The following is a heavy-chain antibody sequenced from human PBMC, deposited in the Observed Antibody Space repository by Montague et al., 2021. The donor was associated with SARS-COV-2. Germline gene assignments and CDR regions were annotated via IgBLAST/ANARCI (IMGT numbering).Heavy chain of an antibody. CDR1: GFIFSSYE. J-gene: IGHJ3*02. CDR2: ISSSGSTV. CDR3: ASNLFITILGVVISSDAFDI. D-gene: IGHD3-3*01. Sequence: SLRLSCAASGFIFSSYEMNWVRQAPGKGLEWVSYISSSGSTVYYSDSVKGRFTISRDNAKNSLYLQMNSLRAEDTAVYYCASNLFITILGVVISSDAFDIWGQGTMVTVSS. V-gene: IGHV3-48*03.